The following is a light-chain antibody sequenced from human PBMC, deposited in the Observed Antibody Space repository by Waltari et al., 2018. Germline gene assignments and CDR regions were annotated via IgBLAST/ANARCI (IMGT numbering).Light chain of an antibody. CDR2: DVS. J-gene: IGLJ2*01. V-gene: IGLV2-14*01. CDR3: SSQSSNDVVL. Sequence: QSALTQPAPLSGSPGHSATILCAGISIYVGGFNSVSWYQEHPGQAPRVNIYDVSERPSGVSDRFSGSKSGNTASLTISGLQAEDEADYYCSSQSSNDVVLFGGGTKLTVL. CDR1: SIYVGGFNS.